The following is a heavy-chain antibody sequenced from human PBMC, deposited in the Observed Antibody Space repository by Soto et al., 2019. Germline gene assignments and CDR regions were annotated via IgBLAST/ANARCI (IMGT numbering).Heavy chain of an antibody. CDR2: TYYSGST. V-gene: IGHV4-39*01. D-gene: IGHD1-26*01. Sequence: QLQLQESGPGLVTPSATLSLTCTVSVGSISSSSYYWGWIRQPPGKGLEWIGSTYYSGSTYYNPSLKSRVTIPVQTYKNQVSLKLSSVTGTDTAVYYCARHEPGSYYQQFGYWGQGTLVTGSS. CDR3: ARHEPGSYYQQFGY. J-gene: IGHJ4*02. CDR1: VGSISSSSYY.